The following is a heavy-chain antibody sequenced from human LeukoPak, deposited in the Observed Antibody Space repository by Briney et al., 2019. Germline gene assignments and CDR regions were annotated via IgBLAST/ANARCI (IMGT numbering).Heavy chain of an antibody. CDR3: ARIGPILGAAWVDY. CDR1: GYSISSNHW. V-gene: IGHV4-28*01. CDR2: VFYAGST. J-gene: IGHJ4*02. Sequence: SGTLSLTCAVSGYSISSNHWWGRVRQPPGKGLEWIGYVFYAGSTYYNPSLKSRVTMSVDTSKNQFSLRLSSVTAVDTAVYYCARIGPILGAAWVDYWGQGTLVSVSS. D-gene: IGHD3-3*02.